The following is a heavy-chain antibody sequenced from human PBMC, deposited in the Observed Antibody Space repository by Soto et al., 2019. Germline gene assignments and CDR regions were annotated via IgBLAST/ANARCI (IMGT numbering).Heavy chain of an antibody. CDR1: GGSISSGIYY. CDR2: IYHSGST. Sequence: QLQLQESGPGLVKPSETLSLTCTVSGGSISSGIYYWGWICQPPGKGLEWIGSIYHSGSTSYNPSLKSRVTISVDTSKNQLSLNLNSVTAADTAVYYCARQPGGSLEWLAASAVYGMDVWGQGTTVTVSS. D-gene: IGHD3-3*01. J-gene: IGHJ6*02. V-gene: IGHV4-39*01. CDR3: ARQPGGSLEWLAASAVYGMDV.